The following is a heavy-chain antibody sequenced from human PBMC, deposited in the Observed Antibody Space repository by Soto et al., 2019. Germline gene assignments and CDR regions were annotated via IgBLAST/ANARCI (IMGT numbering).Heavy chain of an antibody. V-gene: IGHV5-51*01. D-gene: IGHD3-22*01. CDR2: IYPGDSDT. Sequence: PGESLKISCKGSGYSFTSYWIGWVRQMPGKGLEWMGIIYPGDSDTRYSPSFQGQVTISADKSISTAYLQWSSLKASDTAMYYCARRLLMDYDGSSWDIWGQGTMVTVSS. CDR1: GYSFTSYW. CDR3: ARRLLMDYDGSSWDI. J-gene: IGHJ3*02.